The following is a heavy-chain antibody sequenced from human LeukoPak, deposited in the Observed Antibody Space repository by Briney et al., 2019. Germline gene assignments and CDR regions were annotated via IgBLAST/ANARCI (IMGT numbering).Heavy chain of an antibody. V-gene: IGHV4-4*07. CDR2: VSDTGRA. CDR3: ARLDCSSTSCYTFTNAFDI. D-gene: IGHD2-2*02. Sequence: PSETLSLTCTVSGDSITGYYWTWIRQPAGKGLEWIGRVSDTGRAYYNPSLERRVTISLDTSNNRFSLKVTSVTAADSAVYYCARLDCSSTSCYTFTNAFDIWGQGTMVTVSS. CDR1: GDSITGYY. J-gene: IGHJ3*02.